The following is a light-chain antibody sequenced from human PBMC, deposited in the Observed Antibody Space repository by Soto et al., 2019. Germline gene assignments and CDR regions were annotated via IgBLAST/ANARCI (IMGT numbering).Light chain of an antibody. CDR1: RGISRY. V-gene: IGKV1-9*01. CDR3: QQLNSYPRT. Sequence: DIQVTQSPSFLSASVGDRVTITCRASRGISRYLAWYQQKPGKAPKLLIYAASSLLSGVPSRFSGSGSGTEFTLTISSLQPGDFATYYCQQLNSYPRTFGQGTKVDIK. J-gene: IGKJ1*01. CDR2: AAS.